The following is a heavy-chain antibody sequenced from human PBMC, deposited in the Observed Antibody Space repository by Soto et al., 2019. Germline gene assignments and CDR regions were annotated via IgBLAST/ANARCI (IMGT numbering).Heavy chain of an antibody. Sequence: SETLSLTCTVSGGSISSGGYYWSWIRQHPGKGLEWIGYIYYSGSTYYNPSLKSRVTISVDTSKNQFSLKLSSVTAADTAVYYCARDWSIAVAGTRNYYYYGMDVWGQGTTVTVSS. D-gene: IGHD6-19*01. CDR3: ARDWSIAVAGTRNYYYYGMDV. CDR2: IYYSGST. V-gene: IGHV4-31*03. J-gene: IGHJ6*02. CDR1: GGSISSGGYY.